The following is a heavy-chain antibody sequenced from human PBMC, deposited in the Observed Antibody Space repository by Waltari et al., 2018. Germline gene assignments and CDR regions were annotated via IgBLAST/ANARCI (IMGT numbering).Heavy chain of an antibody. CDR1: GGSITNADSL. CDR2: IYQSGST. V-gene: IGHV4-30-2*01. CDR3: ARGLGGRYFDNRFDP. D-gene: IGHD3-9*01. J-gene: IGHJ5*02. Sequence: QLRLQESGSGLAKPSQTLSLTCAVSGGSITNADSLWSWIRQTPGKGLEWIGHIYQSGSTNSNPSLESRVSRSIDTSINQFSLRLRSVTAADTAVYFCARGLGGRYFDNRFDPWGQGLLVTVSS.